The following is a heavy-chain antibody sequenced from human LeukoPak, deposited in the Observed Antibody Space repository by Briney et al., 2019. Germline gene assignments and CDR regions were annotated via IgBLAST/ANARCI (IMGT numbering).Heavy chain of an antibody. CDR1: GFTFSNYA. D-gene: IGHD3-3*01. CDR3: AKDLTNSN. Sequence: GGSLRLSCAASGFTFSNYAMTWVRQAPGKGLEWVSSISGSGAYTYYADSVKGRFTISRDNSENTLYLQMNSLRAEDTAVYYCAKDLTNSNWGQGTLVTVSS. CDR2: ISGSGAYT. J-gene: IGHJ4*02. V-gene: IGHV3-23*01.